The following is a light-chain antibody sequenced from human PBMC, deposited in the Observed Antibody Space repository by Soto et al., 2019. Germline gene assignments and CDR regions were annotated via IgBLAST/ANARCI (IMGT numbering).Light chain of an antibody. Sequence: DIQMTQSPSSVSASVGDRVTITCRASQAISSWLAWYQQKPGTAPKLLIYGASRLQGGVPSRFSGSGSGTDFTLTISSLQPEDCATYYCQQSNSFPLTFGGGTKVEI. CDR1: QAISSW. V-gene: IGKV1-12*01. CDR2: GAS. J-gene: IGKJ4*01. CDR3: QQSNSFPLT.